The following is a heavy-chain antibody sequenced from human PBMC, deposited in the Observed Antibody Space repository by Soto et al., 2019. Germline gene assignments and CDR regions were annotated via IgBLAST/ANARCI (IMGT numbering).Heavy chain of an antibody. CDR3: AREVVETSSLWLDP. J-gene: IGHJ5*02. D-gene: IGHD6-6*01. V-gene: IGHV1-8*01. CDR2: MNTNTNTA. Sequence: GASVKASCKASGYNVTNNDNDCVRQAPGQGLEWIGWMNTNTNTADSAEVFDGRVSLTGDTSISTAYMQLNSLKIDDTAVYYCAREVVETSSLWLDPWGQGTLVTVSS. CDR1: GYNVTNND.